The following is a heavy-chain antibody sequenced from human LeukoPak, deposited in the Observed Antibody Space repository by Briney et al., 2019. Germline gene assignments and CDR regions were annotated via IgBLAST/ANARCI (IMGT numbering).Heavy chain of an antibody. CDR2: ISAYNGNT. CDR3: ARGSAVAGALCEDY. J-gene: IGHJ4*02. D-gene: IGHD6-19*01. Sequence: GASVKVSCKASGYTFTSYGIIWVRQAPGQGLEWMGWISAYNGNTNYAQKLQGRVTMTTDTSTSTAYMELRSLRSDDTAVYYCARGSAVAGALCEDYWGQGTLVPVSS. CDR1: GYTFTSYG. V-gene: IGHV1-18*01.